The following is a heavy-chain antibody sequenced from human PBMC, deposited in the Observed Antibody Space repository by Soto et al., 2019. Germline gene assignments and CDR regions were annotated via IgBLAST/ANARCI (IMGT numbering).Heavy chain of an antibody. J-gene: IGHJ5*02. V-gene: IGHV3-48*02. D-gene: IGHD3-10*01. Sequence: GGSLRLSCAASGFIFSGYSMNWVRQAPGKGLEWIAYIASGGGIGTTILYADSVKGRFTISRDNSQNTVFLQINSPRDEDTALYYCAKDLRGSLHFGLSDPWGQGTLVTVSS. CDR2: IASGGGIGTTI. CDR3: AKDLRGSLHFGLSDP. CDR1: GFIFSGYS.